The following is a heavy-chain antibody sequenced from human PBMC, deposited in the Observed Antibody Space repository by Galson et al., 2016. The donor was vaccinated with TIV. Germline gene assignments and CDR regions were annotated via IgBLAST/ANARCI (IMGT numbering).Heavy chain of an antibody. Sequence: SVKVSCKASGVTFSYFAFSWVRQAPGQGLEWMGGIVPMFGTTNYAQKFQGRVTISADESTTTAYLELSSLRSEDTPVYYCARGRGIYDSSGYFLFDHWGQGTLVTVSS. J-gene: IGHJ5*02. CDR2: IVPMFGTT. CDR3: ARGRGIYDSSGYFLFDH. CDR1: GVTFSYFA. V-gene: IGHV1-69*13. D-gene: IGHD3-22*01.